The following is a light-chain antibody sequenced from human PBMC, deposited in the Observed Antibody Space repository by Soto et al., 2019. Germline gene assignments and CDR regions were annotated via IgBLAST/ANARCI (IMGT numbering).Light chain of an antibody. Sequence: VLTQLPSASGSPGQSVAISCTGTSSDVGGYNYVSWYQQHPGKAPKLMIYEVNKRPSGVPDRFSGSKSGNTASLTVSGLQAEDEADYYYSSYAGSSNVFGTGTKVTVL. CDR1: SSDVGGYNY. CDR3: SSYAGSSNV. V-gene: IGLV2-8*01. J-gene: IGLJ1*01. CDR2: EVN.